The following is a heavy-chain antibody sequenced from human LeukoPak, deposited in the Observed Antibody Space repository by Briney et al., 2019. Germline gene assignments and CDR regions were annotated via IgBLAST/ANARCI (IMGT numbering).Heavy chain of an antibody. CDR3: ARVSSGYDSLDY. D-gene: IGHD5-12*01. J-gene: IGHJ4*02. Sequence: SETLSLTCTVSGYSISSGYYWGWIRQPPGKGLEWIGSIYHSGSTYYNPSLKSRVTISVNTSKNQFSLKLSSVTAADMAVYYCARVSSGYDSLDYWGQGTLVTVSS. CDR2: IYHSGST. CDR1: GYSISSGYY. V-gene: IGHV4-38-2*02.